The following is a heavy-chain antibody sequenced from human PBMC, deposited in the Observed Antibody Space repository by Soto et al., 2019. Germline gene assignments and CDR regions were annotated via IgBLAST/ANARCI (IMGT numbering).Heavy chain of an antibody. CDR3: ARKGGGMAARPIEY. J-gene: IGHJ4*02. V-gene: IGHV1-18*04. CDR2: ISAYNGNK. D-gene: IGHD6-6*01. Sequence: QVQLVQSGGEVKKPGASVEVSCRTSGYMFTTYGMSCVRQAPGQGLECMAWISAYNGNKKYEQKFQGRVTMTKDTSTSTVSMELRNLTSDDTGTYFCARKGGGMAARPIEYWGQGTLVTVSS. CDR1: GYMFTTYG.